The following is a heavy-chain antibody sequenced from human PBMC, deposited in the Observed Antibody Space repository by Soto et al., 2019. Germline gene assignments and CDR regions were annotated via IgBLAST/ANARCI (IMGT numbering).Heavy chain of an antibody. V-gene: IGHV2-26*01. CDR1: GFSLSNARMG. CDR3: ARSTNTYYDFWSGLNWFDP. Sequence: SGPTLVNPTETLTLTCTVSGFSLSNARMGVSWIRQPPGKALEWLAHIFSNDEKSYSTSLKSRLTISKDTSKSQVVLTMTNMDPVDTATYYCARSTNTYYDFWSGLNWFDPWGQGTLVTVSS. CDR2: IFSNDEK. D-gene: IGHD3-3*01. J-gene: IGHJ5*02.